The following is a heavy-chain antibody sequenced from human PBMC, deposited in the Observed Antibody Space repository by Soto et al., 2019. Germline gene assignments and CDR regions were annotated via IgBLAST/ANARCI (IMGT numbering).Heavy chain of an antibody. V-gene: IGHV3-11*03. Sequence: GLSLRLSCAVSGFTFSDFHMTWILQAPGKGLEWVASISRSSTSTKYADSVRGRFTISRDNAKNSLYLQMNSLTVEDTAVYYCARPGYVVVTAIDYWRQGTVVTVSS. D-gene: IGHD2-21*02. CDR2: ISRSSTST. CDR1: GFTFSDFH. CDR3: ARPGYVVVTAIDY. J-gene: IGHJ4*02.